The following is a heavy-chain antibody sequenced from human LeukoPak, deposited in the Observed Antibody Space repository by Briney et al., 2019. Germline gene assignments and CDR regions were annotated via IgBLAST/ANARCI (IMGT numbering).Heavy chain of an antibody. CDR2: ISWNSGSI. CDR1: GFTFDDYA. V-gene: IGHV3-9*01. CDR3: AKRDSSRAFDI. J-gene: IGHJ3*02. Sequence: GGSLRLSCAASGFTFDDYAMHWVRQAPGKGLEWVSGISWNSGSIGYADSVKGRFTISRDNSKNTLYLQMNSLRAEDTAVYYCAKRDSSRAFDIWGQGTMVTVSS. D-gene: IGHD6-13*01.